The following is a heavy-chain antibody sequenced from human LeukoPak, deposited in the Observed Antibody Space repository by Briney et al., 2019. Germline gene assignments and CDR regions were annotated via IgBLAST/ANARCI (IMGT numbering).Heavy chain of an antibody. J-gene: IGHJ4*02. D-gene: IGHD4-17*01. Sequence: GGSLRLSCAASGFTFSSYSMNWVRQAPGKGLEWVSSISSSSSYIYYADSVKGRFTISRDNAKNSLYLQMNSLRAEDTAVYYCASTTNVYGDYVGGYWGQGTLVTVSS. CDR2: ISSSSSYI. CDR3: ASTTNVYGDYVGGY. V-gene: IGHV3-21*01. CDR1: GFTFSSYS.